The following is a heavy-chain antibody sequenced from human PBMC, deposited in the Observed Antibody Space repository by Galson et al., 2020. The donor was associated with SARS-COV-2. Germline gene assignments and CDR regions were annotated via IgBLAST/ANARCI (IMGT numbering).Heavy chain of an antibody. D-gene: IGHD6-19*01. CDR3: ARGTRMPMADTSGFDS. CDR2: ISSSSGHI. J-gene: IGHJ5*01. Sequence: GESLKISCAASGFTFSDCSMNWVRQAPGKGLEWVSSISSSSGHIYHADAVKGRFTISRDNAKNSLYLQMNSLRAEDTAVYYCARGTRMPMADTSGFDSWG. V-gene: IGHV3-21*01. CDR1: GFTFSDCS.